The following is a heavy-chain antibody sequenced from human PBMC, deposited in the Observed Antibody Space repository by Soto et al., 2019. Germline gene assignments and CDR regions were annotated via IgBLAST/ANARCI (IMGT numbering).Heavy chain of an antibody. D-gene: IGHD6-19*01. Sequence: QLQLQESGPGLVKPSETLSLTCTVSGGSISSSSYYWGWIRQPPGKGLEWIGSIYYSGSTYYNPSPKNRVTIAEDTAKNQFSLKLSPVTSADTAGYYWARQWLGTFDYWGQGTLVTVSS. CDR1: GGSISSSSYY. CDR2: IYYSGST. J-gene: IGHJ4*02. V-gene: IGHV4-39*01. CDR3: ARQWLGTFDY.